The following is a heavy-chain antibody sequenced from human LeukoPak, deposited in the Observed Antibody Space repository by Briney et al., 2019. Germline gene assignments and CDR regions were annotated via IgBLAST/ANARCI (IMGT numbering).Heavy chain of an antibody. CDR2: IIPIFGTA. CDR3: ARDYDSSGYYSN. CDR1: GGTFSSYA. Sequence: ASVTVSCKASGGTFSSYAISWVRQAPGQGLEWMGGIIPIFGTANYAQKFQGRVTITADESTSTAYMELSSLRSEDTAVYYCARDYDSSGYYSNWGQGTLVTVSS. V-gene: IGHV1-69*13. J-gene: IGHJ4*02. D-gene: IGHD3-22*01.